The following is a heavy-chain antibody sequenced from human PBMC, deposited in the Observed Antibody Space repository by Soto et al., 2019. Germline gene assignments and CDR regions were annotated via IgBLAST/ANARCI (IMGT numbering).Heavy chain of an antibody. CDR3: ARSTDFDWLLWGGDAFDI. Sequence: SETLSLTCTVSGGSISSYYWSWIRQPPGKGLEWIGYIYYSGSTNYNPSLKSRVTISVDTSKNQFSLKLSSVTAADTAVYYCARSTDFDWLLWGGDAFDIWGQGKMVTVSS. D-gene: IGHD3-9*01. CDR2: IYYSGST. J-gene: IGHJ3*02. CDR1: GGSISSYY. V-gene: IGHV4-59*08.